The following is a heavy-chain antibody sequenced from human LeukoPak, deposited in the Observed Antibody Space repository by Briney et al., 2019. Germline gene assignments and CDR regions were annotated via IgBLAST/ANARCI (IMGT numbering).Heavy chain of an antibody. CDR1: GNYW. CDR2: INTDGTST. Sequence: GGSLRLSCAASGNYWMHWVRQAPGKGLVWVSHINTDGTSTSYADSVKGRFTISRDNAKNTLYLQMNSLRAKDTAVYYCARGGPRRGAYFDYWGQGTLVTVSS. V-gene: IGHV3-74*01. J-gene: IGHJ4*02. CDR3: ARGGPRRGAYFDY.